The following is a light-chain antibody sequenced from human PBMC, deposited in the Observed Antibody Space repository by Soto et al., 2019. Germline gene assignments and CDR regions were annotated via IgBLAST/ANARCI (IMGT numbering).Light chain of an antibody. Sequence: EIVMTQSPATLSVSPGERATLSCRASQSVSSNLAWYQQKPGQAPRLLIYGASTRATGIPARFSGSGSGTEFTLTISSLQSEEFAAYYCQQYNNWPFTFGPGTKVDIK. J-gene: IGKJ3*01. CDR2: GAS. V-gene: IGKV3-15*01. CDR1: QSVSSN. CDR3: QQYNNWPFT.